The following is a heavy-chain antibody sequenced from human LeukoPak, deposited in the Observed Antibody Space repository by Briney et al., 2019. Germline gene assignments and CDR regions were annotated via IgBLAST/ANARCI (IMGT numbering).Heavy chain of an antibody. CDR1: GFTFSSYS. CDR3: ARDYRVHIVVVTAIPYMDV. V-gene: IGHV3-48*01. D-gene: IGHD2-21*02. CDR2: ISSSSSTI. J-gene: IGHJ6*02. Sequence: GGSLRLSCAASGFTFSSYSMNWVRQAPGKGLEWVSYISSSSSTIYYADSVKGRFTISRDNAKNSLYLQMNSLRAEDTAVYYCARDYRVHIVVVTAIPYMDVWGQGTTVTVSS.